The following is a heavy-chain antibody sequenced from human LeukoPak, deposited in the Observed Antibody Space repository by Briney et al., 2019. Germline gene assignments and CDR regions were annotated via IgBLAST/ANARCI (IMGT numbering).Heavy chain of an antibody. Sequence: GGSLRLSCAASGFTFSSYAMSWVRQAPGKGLEWVSAISGSGGSTYYADSVKGRFTISRDNSKNTLYLQMNSLRAEDTAVYYCARKGQGSNWAAEYFQNWGQGTLVTVSS. D-gene: IGHD6-13*01. CDR2: ISGSGGST. V-gene: IGHV3-23*01. CDR3: ARKGQGSNWAAEYFQN. J-gene: IGHJ1*01. CDR1: GFTFSSYA.